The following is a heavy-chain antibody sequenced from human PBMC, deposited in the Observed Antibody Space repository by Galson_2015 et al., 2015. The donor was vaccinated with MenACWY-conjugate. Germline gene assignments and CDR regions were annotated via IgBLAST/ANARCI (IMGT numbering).Heavy chain of an antibody. CDR2: IRPGDSDT. J-gene: IGHJ4*02. D-gene: IGHD2/OR15-2a*01. CDR1: GCSFTSHY. Sequence: QSGAEVTKPGESLQVSCQATGCSFTSHYIGWGRQMTGKGLEWMGIIRPGDSDTRYSQSLQGPVTTSADNSITTAYLQWSSLKAWDTAMYYCVRHDDTFGYPYWGQGTLVTVSS. V-gene: IGHV5-51*01. CDR3: VRHDDTFGYPY.